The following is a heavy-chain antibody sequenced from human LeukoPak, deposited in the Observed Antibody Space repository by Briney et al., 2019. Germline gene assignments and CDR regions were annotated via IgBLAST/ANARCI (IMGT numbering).Heavy chain of an antibody. V-gene: IGHV3-30*18. J-gene: IGHJ4*02. CDR2: ISHDGSDN. CDR1: GFTFSSYG. D-gene: IGHD3-10*01. CDR3: AKESYFGSGSYPDY. Sequence: GGSLRLSCAASGFTFSSYGMHWVRQAPGKGLEWVAVISHDGSDNHYADSVKGRFTISRDNSKNTVYLQMSSLRPEDTAVYFCAKESYFGSGSYPDYWGQGTLVRVSS.